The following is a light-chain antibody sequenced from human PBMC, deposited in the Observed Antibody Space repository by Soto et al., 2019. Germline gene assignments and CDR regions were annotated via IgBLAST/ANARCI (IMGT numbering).Light chain of an antibody. CDR3: QQLNSYPPYT. CDR1: QGISSY. Sequence: QLTQSPSSLSASVGDRVTITCRASQGISSYLAWYQQKPGKAPKLLIYAASTLQSGVPSRFSGSGSGTDFTLTISSLQPEDFATYYCQQLNSYPPYTFGQGTKLEIK. V-gene: IGKV1-9*01. CDR2: AAS. J-gene: IGKJ2*01.